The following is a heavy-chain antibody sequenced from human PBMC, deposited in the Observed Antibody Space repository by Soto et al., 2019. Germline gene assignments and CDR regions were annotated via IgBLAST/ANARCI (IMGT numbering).Heavy chain of an antibody. CDR1: GFTFSSYG. CDR3: GAGQFFSDY. D-gene: IGHD6-19*01. Sequence: QVQLVESGGGVVQPGRSLRLSCAASGFTFSSYGMHWVRQAPGKGLEWVALISFDGSNTYYADSVKGRFTISRDNSQNTLYLQMHSLRAEDISVYYCGAGQFFSDYWGQGALVTVSS. CDR2: ISFDGSNT. V-gene: IGHV3-30*03. J-gene: IGHJ4*02.